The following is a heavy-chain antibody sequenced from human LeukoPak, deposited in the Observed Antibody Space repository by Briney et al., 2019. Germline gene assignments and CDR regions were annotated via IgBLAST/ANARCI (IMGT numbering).Heavy chain of an antibody. V-gene: IGHV4-34*01. J-gene: IGHJ4*02. CDR3: ARGLRSSSWYGGGYFDY. D-gene: IGHD6-13*01. CDR2: INHSGST. CDR1: GGSFSGYY. Sequence: SETLSLTCAVYGGSFSGYYWSWIRQPPGKGLEWIWEINHSGSTNYNPSLKSRVTIPVDTSKYQFSLKLSSVTAADTAVYYCARGLRSSSWYGGGYFDYWGQGTLVTVSS.